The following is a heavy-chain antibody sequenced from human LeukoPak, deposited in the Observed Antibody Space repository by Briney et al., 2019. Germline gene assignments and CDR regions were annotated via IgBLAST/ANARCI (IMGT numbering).Heavy chain of an antibody. CDR2: ISWNSGSI. CDR3: AKAPSSSSVAFDI. CDR1: GFTFDDYA. D-gene: IGHD6-6*01. V-gene: IGHV3-9*01. J-gene: IGHJ3*02. Sequence: PGGSLRLSCAASGFTFDDYAMHWVRQAPGKGLEWVSGISWNSGSIGYADSVTGRFTISRDNAKNSLYLQMNSLRAEDTALYYCAKAPSSSSVAFDIRGQGTMVTVSS.